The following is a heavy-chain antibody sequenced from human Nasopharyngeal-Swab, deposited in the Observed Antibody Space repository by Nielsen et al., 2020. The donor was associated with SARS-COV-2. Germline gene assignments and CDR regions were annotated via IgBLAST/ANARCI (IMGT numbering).Heavy chain of an antibody. Sequence: WMRQPTGKGLEWVSSISSSSSYIYYADSVKGRFTISRDNAKNSLYLQMNSLRAEDTAVYYCARDNGDYGAFDIWGQGTMVTVSS. CDR3: ARDNGDYGAFDI. CDR2: ISSSSSYI. J-gene: IGHJ3*02. V-gene: IGHV3-21*01. D-gene: IGHD4-17*01.